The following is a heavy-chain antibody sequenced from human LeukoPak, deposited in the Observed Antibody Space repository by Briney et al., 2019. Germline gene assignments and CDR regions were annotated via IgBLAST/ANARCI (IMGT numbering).Heavy chain of an antibody. CDR1: GGSISSGGYY. J-gene: IGHJ4*02. V-gene: IGHV4-30-2*01. D-gene: IGHD6-13*01. Sequence: SQTLSLTCTVSGGSISSGGYYWSWIRQPPGKGLEWIGYIYHSGSTYYNPSLKSRVTISVDRPKNQFSLKLSSVTAADTAVYYCARDLGRSLVLDYWGQGTLVTVSS. CDR3: ARDLGRSLVLDY. CDR2: IYHSGST.